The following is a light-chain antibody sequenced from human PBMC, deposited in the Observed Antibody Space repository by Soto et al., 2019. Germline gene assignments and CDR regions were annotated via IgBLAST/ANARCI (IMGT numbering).Light chain of an antibody. Sequence: DIQMTQSPSSLSAALGDRVTITCRASQDISTFLAWYQQKPGRVPKLLIFAASTLQSGVPSRFSGSGSGTDFTLTISSLQPEDVATYYCQKYNSALRTFGQGTKVEIK. J-gene: IGKJ1*01. V-gene: IGKV1-27*01. CDR2: AAS. CDR1: QDISTF. CDR3: QKYNSALRT.